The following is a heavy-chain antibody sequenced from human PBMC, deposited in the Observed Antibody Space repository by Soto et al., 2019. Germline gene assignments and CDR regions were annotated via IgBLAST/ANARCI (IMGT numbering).Heavy chain of an antibody. CDR2: IYYSGST. J-gene: IGHJ5*02. CDR1: GGSISSGDYY. V-gene: IGHV4-30-4*01. D-gene: IGHD3-3*01. CDR3: APAILGVVAWFEP. Sequence: PSETLCLTCTVAGGSISSGDYYWSWIRQPPGKSLEWIGYIYYSGSTYYNPSLKSRGTISVDTSKNRFSLKLSSVTASDTPADYCAPAILGVVAWFEPWRHATLVLVSX.